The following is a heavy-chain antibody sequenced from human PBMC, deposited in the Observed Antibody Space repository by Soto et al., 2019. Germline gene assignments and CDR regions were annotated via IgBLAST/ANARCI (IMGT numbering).Heavy chain of an antibody. Sequence: QDQLVQSGVEVKKPGASVKVSCKASGYSFTNYGITWVRQAPGQGFEWMGWISAYNGNTNYAQKLQGRVTLTTDSTTSTAYLEVRSMRSDDTAVYYCARDRGVAPPVAGNTHYYYYLVVRGKGTTVTVYS. J-gene: IGHJ6*03. D-gene: IGHD6-19*01. CDR1: GYSFTNYG. CDR3: ARDRGVAPPVAGNTHYYYYLVV. CDR2: ISAYNGNT. V-gene: IGHV1-18*01.